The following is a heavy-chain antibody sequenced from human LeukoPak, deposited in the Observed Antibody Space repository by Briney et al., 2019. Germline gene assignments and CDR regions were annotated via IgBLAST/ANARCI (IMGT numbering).Heavy chain of an antibody. Sequence: QTGGSLRLSCTASGFTFGDYALSWFRQAPGKGLEWVGFIRSKAYGGTTEYAASVKGRFTISRDDSKSIAYLQMNSLKTEDTAVYYCTRGGIRFLEWLSIDYWGQGTLVTVSS. CDR1: GFTFGDYA. CDR3: TRGGIRFLEWLSIDY. J-gene: IGHJ4*02. CDR2: IRSKAYGGTT. V-gene: IGHV3-49*03. D-gene: IGHD3-3*01.